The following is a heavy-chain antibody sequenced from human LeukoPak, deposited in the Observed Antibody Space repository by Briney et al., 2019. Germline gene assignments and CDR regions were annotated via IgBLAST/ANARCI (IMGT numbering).Heavy chain of an antibody. D-gene: IGHD3-22*01. CDR2: ISGSGGST. Sequence: GGSLRLSCAASGFIFGNYAMSWVRQAPGKGLEWVSAISGSGGSTYYADSVKGRFTISRDNSKNTLYLQMNSLRAEDTAVYYCAKLYYYDSSGYYYFDYWGQGTLVTVSS. V-gene: IGHV3-23*01. J-gene: IGHJ4*02. CDR1: GFIFGNYA. CDR3: AKLYYYDSSGYYYFDY.